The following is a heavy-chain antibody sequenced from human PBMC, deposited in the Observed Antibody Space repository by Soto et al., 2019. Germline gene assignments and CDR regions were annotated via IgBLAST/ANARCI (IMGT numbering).Heavy chain of an antibody. CDR3: ARSDWFDP. CDR2: IKSDGTMT. Sequence: SGGSLRLSCAASGFSFSGYWMHWVRQAPGKGLVWVSRIKSDGTMTMYADSVKGRFTISRDNAKNTLYLQMNSLREEDTAVYYCARSDWFDPWGQGTLVTVSS. V-gene: IGHV3-74*03. J-gene: IGHJ5*02. CDR1: GFSFSGYW.